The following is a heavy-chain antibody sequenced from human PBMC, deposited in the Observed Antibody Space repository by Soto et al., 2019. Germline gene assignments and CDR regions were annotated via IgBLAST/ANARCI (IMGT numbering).Heavy chain of an antibody. Sequence: QLQLQESGPGLVKPSETLSLTCTVSGGSISSSSYYWGWIRQSPGKGLEWIGSIYYSGSTYYNPSLKSRVTISVDTSKNQFSLKLSSVTAADTAVYYCARRPRIAAAGTISYFDYWGQGTLVTVSS. V-gene: IGHV4-39*01. CDR3: ARRPRIAAAGTISYFDY. CDR1: GGSISSSSYY. D-gene: IGHD6-13*01. J-gene: IGHJ4*02. CDR2: IYYSGST.